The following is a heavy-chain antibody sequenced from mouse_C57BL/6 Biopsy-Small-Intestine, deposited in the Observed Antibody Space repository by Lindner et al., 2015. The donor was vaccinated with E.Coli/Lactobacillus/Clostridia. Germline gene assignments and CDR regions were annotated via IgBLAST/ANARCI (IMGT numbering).Heavy chain of an antibody. CDR1: GFTFNTYA. Sequence: VQLQESGGGLVQPKGSLKLSCAASGFTFNTYAMHWVRQAPGKGLEWVARIRSKSSNYATYYADSVKDRFTISRDDSQSMLYLQMNNLKTEDTAMYYCVRDRGLLWFHPFAYWGQGTLVTVSA. CDR3: VRDRGLLWFHPFAY. CDR2: IRSKSSNYAT. J-gene: IGHJ3*01. D-gene: IGHD2-2*01. V-gene: IGHV10-3*01.